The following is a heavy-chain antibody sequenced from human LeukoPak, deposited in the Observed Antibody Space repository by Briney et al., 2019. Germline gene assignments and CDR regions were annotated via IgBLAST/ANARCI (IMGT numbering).Heavy chain of an antibody. V-gene: IGHV3-30*18. CDR2: ISYDGIDK. J-gene: IGHJ4*02. D-gene: IGHD6-19*01. Sequence: GGALRLSCAASGFTFSNYAMHWVRQAPSKGLEWGAVISYDGIDKYYADSVKGRFTISRENSKNTLFLHMNSLRDEDTAMYYCAKGEGGDSGWYGDYWGQGTLVTVSS. CDR3: AKGEGGDSGWYGDY. CDR1: GFTFSNYA.